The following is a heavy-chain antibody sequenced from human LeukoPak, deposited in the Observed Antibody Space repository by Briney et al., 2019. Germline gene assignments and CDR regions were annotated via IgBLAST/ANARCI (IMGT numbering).Heavy chain of an antibody. V-gene: IGHV4-39*01. D-gene: IGHD4-17*01. CDR2: IHYTGRA. CDR1: GGSISSTTYY. J-gene: IGHJ3*02. Sequence: PSETLSLTCSVFGGSISSTTYYWVWIRQPPGKGLECIASIHYTGRAYYKPSLNSRATISADTSKNHFSLHLRTVTAADTAVYYCARHFDNGDYKKTFDIWGQGTMVTVSS. CDR3: ARHFDNGDYKKTFDI.